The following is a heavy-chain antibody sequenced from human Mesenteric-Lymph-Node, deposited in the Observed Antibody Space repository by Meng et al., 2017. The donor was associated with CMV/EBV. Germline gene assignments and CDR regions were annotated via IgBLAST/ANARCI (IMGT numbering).Heavy chain of an antibody. Sequence: GESLKISCAASGFTFSSYSMNWVRQAPGKGLEWVSSISSSSSYIYYADSVKGRFTISRDNAKNSLYLQMNSLRAEDTAVYYCVRGDSREDWGQGTLVTVSS. CDR3: VRGDSRED. CDR2: ISSSSSYI. V-gene: IGHV3-21*01. CDR1: GFTFSSYS. D-gene: IGHD5-24*01. J-gene: IGHJ4*02.